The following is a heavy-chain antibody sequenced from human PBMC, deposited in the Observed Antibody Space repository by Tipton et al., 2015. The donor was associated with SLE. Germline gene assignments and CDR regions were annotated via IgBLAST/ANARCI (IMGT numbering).Heavy chain of an antibody. CDR2: ISSSDSPI. D-gene: IGHD2-21*02. Sequence: AASGFTISSNSMNWVRQAPGKGLEWVSHISSSDSPIYYADSVKGRFTISRDDAKNSLYLQMNSLRAEDTAVYYCTSSARDAVTGNFSSYGMPVCGQASSLTVPS. CDR1: GFTISSNS. CDR3: TSSARDAVTGNFSSYGMPV. V-gene: IGHV3-48*01. J-gene: IGHJ6*02.